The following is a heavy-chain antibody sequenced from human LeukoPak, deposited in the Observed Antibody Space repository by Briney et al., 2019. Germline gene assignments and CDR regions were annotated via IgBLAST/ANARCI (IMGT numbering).Heavy chain of an antibody. Sequence: ASVKVSCKASGYTFTSYDINWVRQATGQGLEWMGWMNPKSGNTGYAQKFQGKVTMTRDTSISTAYMEVGSLTFEDTAIYYCARINGLPDYWGQGTLVTVSS. CDR1: GYTFTSYD. CDR3: ARINGLPDY. CDR2: MNPKSGNT. J-gene: IGHJ4*02. V-gene: IGHV1-8*01. D-gene: IGHD2-8*01.